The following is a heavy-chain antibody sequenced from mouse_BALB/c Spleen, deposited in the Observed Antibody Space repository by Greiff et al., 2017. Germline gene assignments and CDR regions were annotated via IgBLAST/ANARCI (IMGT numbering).Heavy chain of an antibody. D-gene: IGHD2-1*01. J-gene: IGHJ3*01. Sequence: EVQLQESGAELVKPGASVKLSCTASGFNIKDTYMHWVKQRPEQGLEWIGRIDPANGNTKYDPKFQGKATITADTSSNTAYLQLSSLTSEDTAVYYCARESYGNYALPFAYWGQGTLVTVSA. CDR3: ARESYGNYALPFAY. V-gene: IGHV14-3*02. CDR2: IDPANGNT. CDR1: GFNIKDTY.